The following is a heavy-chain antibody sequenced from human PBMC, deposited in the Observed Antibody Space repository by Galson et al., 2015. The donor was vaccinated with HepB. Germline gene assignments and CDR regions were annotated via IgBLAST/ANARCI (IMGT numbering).Heavy chain of an antibody. J-gene: IGHJ4*02. Sequence: CAISGDSVSSNSAAWNWIRQSPSRGLEWLGRTYYRSKWYNDYAVSGKSRITINPDTSKNQFSLHLNSVTPEDTAVYYCARAVRNQLLSEYWGQGTLVTVSS. CDR2: TYYRSKWYN. CDR3: ARAVRNQLLSEY. CDR1: GDSVSSNSAA. V-gene: IGHV6-1*01. D-gene: IGHD1-26*01.